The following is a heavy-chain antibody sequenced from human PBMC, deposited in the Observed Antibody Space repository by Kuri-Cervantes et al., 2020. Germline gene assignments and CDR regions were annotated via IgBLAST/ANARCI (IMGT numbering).Heavy chain of an antibody. J-gene: IGHJ6*02. CDR2: INHSGST. CDR3: ARGFNGEVVVVAASSPGPSKSNYYGMDV. V-gene: IGHV4-34*01. CDR1: GGSFSGYY. D-gene: IGHD2-15*01. Sequence: ESLKISCAVYGGSFSGYYWSWIRQPPGKGLEWIGEINHSGSTNYNPSLKSRVTISVDTSENQFSLKLSSVTAADTAVYYCARGFNGEVVVVAASSPGPSKSNYYGMDVWGQGTTVTVSS.